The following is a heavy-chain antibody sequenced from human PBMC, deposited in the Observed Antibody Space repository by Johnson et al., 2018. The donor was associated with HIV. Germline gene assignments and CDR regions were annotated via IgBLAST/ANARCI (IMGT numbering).Heavy chain of an antibody. J-gene: IGHJ3*02. CDR1: GFTFSSYG. V-gene: IGHV3-30*02. CDR3: EWGGVVTAIPHAFDI. CDR2: IRYDGSNK. D-gene: IGHD2-21*02. Sequence: QEQLVESGGGVVQPGGSLRLSCAASGFTFSSYGMHWVRQAPGKGLEWVTFIRYDGSNKYYADSVKVRFSITRDNSKNTLYLQMNSLRAEDTAVYYCEWGGVVTAIPHAFDIWGQGTMVTVSS.